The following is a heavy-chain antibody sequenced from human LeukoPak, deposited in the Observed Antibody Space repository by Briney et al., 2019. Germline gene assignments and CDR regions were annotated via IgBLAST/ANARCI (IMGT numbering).Heavy chain of an antibody. J-gene: IGHJ4*02. CDR3: ARDQTARYSGYDAFDY. CDR1: GGSFSGYY. D-gene: IGHD5-12*01. V-gene: IGHV4-34*01. CDR2: INHSGST. Sequence: SETLSLTCAVYGGSFSGYYWSWIRQPPGKGLEWIGEINHSGSTYYNPSLKSRVTISVDTSKNQFSLKLSSVTAADTAVYYCARDQTARYSGYDAFDYWGQGTLVTVSS.